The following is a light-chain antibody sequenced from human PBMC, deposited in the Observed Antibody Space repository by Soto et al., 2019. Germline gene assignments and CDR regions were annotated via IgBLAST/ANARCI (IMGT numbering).Light chain of an antibody. J-gene: IGKJ5*01. V-gene: IGKV3-11*01. CDR1: QSVSSS. CDR2: DAS. Sequence: EVVLTQSPATLSLSPGATANLSCGASQSVSSSLAWYQQKPGQAPRLLIYDASSRATGIPARFSGSGSGTDFALTISSLEPEDFAVYYCHHRGNGITFGQGTRLEIK. CDR3: HHRGNGIT.